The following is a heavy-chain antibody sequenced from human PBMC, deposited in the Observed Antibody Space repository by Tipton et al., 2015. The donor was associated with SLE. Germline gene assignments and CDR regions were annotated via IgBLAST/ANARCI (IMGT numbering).Heavy chain of an antibody. Sequence: TLSLTCAVHGGSFSGYYWSWIRQPPGKGLEWIGEINHSGSTNYNPSLEDRVTISVDTSKNQFSLKLSSVTAADTAVYYCARPVFVQGNYFDYWGQGTLVTVSS. CDR3: ARPVFVQGNYFDY. D-gene: IGHD3-16*02. CDR1: GGSFSGYY. CDR2: INHSGST. V-gene: IGHV4-34*01. J-gene: IGHJ4*02.